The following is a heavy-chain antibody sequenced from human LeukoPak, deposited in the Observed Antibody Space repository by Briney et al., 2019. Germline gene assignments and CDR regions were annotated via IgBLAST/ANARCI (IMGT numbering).Heavy chain of an antibody. CDR3: ARTPIVVVVAAIYYFDY. V-gene: IGHV4-59*01. CDR2: IYYSGST. CDR1: GGSISSYY. Sequence: SETLSLTCTVSGGSISSYYWSWIRQPPGKGLEGIGYIYYSGSTNYNPSLKSRVTISVDTSKYQFSLKLSSVTAADTAVYYCARTPIVVVVAAIYYFDYWGQGTLVTVSS. J-gene: IGHJ4*02. D-gene: IGHD2-15*01.